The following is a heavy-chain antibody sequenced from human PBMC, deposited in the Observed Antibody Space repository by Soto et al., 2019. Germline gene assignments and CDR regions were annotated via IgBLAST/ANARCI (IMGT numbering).Heavy chain of an antibody. Sequence: EVQLVESGGGLVQPGRSLRLSRAASGFTFDDYAMHWVRQAPGKGLEWVSGISWNSGSIGYADSVKGRFTISRDNAKNSLYLQMNSLRDEDTALYYCAALSGYWGQGTLVTVSS. J-gene: IGHJ4*02. CDR2: ISWNSGSI. CDR3: AALSGY. V-gene: IGHV3-9*01. CDR1: GFTFDDYA.